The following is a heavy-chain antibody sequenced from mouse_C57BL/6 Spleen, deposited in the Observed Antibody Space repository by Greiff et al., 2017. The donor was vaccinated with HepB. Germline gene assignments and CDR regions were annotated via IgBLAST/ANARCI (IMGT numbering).Heavy chain of an antibody. V-gene: IGHV14-1*01. Sequence: VRLQQGGAGLVRPGASVKLSCTASGFNIKDYYMHWVKQRPEQGLEWIGRIDPEDGDTEYAPKFQGKATMTADTSSNTAYLQLSSLTSEDTAVYYCTTSASITTVDYWGQGTTLTVSS. CDR1: GFNIKDYY. CDR2: IDPEDGDT. CDR3: TTSASITTVDY. D-gene: IGHD1-1*01. J-gene: IGHJ2*01.